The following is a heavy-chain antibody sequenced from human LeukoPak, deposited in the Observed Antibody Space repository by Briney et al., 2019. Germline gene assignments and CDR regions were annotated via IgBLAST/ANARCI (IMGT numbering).Heavy chain of an antibody. D-gene: IGHD5-18*01. V-gene: IGHV3-23*01. CDR3: AKNVGYTYGYPFDS. Sequence: AGGSLRLSCAASGFTFSSYEMNWVRQAPGKGLEWVSTISGSGANTYYADSVRGRFTISRDNSKNTLYLHMNSLRAEDTAVYYCAKNVGYTYGYPFDSWGQGALVTVSS. J-gene: IGHJ4*02. CDR2: ISGSGANT. CDR1: GFTFSSYE.